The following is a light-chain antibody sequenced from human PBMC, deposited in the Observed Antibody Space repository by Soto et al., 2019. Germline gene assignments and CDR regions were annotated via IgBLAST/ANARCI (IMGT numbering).Light chain of an antibody. Sequence: QSVLAQPPFLSVSPGQSVTISCTGTSSDVGSNNRVSWYQQPPGTAPKLMIYEVSNRPSGVPDRFSGSKSGNTASLTISGLRAEDEADYYCTSYTSSTTPCVFGTGTKVTVL. CDR3: TSYTSSTTPCV. CDR2: EVS. J-gene: IGLJ1*01. CDR1: SSDVGSNNR. V-gene: IGLV2-18*02.